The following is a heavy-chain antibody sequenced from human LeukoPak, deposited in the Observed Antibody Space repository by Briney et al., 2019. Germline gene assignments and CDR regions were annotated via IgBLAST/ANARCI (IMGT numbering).Heavy chain of an antibody. CDR1: GFTLSRYW. CDR2: IKQDGSEK. D-gene: IGHD3-16*01. Sequence: GRSLRLSCVGSGFTLSRYWMSWARQAPGKGLEWVASIKQDGSEKYYVDSVKGRFTISRDNAENSLYLQMNNLRAEDTAVYYCSSPTWGGAFDIWGQGTKVTVSS. CDR3: SSPTWGGAFDI. J-gene: IGHJ3*02. V-gene: IGHV3-7*01.